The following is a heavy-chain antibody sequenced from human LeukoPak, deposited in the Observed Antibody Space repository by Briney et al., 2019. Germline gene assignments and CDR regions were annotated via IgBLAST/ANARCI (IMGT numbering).Heavy chain of an antibody. CDR1: GFTFSSYE. D-gene: IGHD3-10*01. V-gene: IGHV3-48*03. J-gene: IGHJ5*02. CDR2: ISSSGSNI. CDR3: ARNPYYGSGLNCFDP. Sequence: GGSLRLSCAASGFTFSSYEMNWVRQAPGKGLEWVSYISSSGSNIYYADSVKGRFTISRDNAKNSLYLQMNSLRAEDTAVYYCARNPYYGSGLNCFDPWGQGTLVTVSS.